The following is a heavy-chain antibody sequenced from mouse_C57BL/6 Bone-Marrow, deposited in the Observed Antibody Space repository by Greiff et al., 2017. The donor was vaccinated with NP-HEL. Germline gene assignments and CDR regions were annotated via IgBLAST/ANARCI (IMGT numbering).Heavy chain of an antibody. CDR3: ARVYGNYVGAMDY. V-gene: IGHV1-66*01. D-gene: IGHD2-1*01. CDR1: GYSFTSYY. Sequence: QVQLQQSGPELVKPGASVKISCKASGYSFTSYYIHWVKQRPGQGLEWIGWIYPGSGNTKYNEKFKGKATLTAETSSSTAYMQLSSLTSEDSAVYYCARVYGNYVGAMDYWGQGTSVTVSS. CDR2: IYPGSGNT. J-gene: IGHJ4*01.